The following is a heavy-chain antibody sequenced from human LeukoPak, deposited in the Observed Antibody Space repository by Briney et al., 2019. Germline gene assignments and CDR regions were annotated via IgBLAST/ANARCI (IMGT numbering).Heavy chain of an antibody. Sequence: ASVKVSCKASGYTFTSYAMNWVRQAPGQGLEWMGWINTNTGNPTYAQGFTGRFVFSLDTSVGTAYLQISSLKAEDTAVYYCARDLTHRRNYDNSGYQIVPAFWGQGTLVTVSS. V-gene: IGHV7-4-1*02. D-gene: IGHD3-22*01. CDR2: INTNTGNP. J-gene: IGHJ4*02. CDR1: GYTFTSYA. CDR3: ARDLTHRRNYDNSGYQIVPAF.